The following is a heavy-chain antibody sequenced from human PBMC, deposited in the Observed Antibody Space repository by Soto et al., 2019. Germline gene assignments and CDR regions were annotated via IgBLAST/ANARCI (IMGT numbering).Heavy chain of an antibody. CDR2: IWYDGSSK. CDR1: GFTFSSYG. D-gene: IGHD4-17*01. J-gene: IGHJ1*01. Sequence: GGSLRLSCAASGFTFSSYGMHWVRQAPGKGLEWVAVIWYDGSSKYYADSVKGRFTISRDNSKITLYLQMNSLRAEDTAVYYCARDQGYGDYVSYFQHWGQGTLVTVSS. V-gene: IGHV3-33*01. CDR3: ARDQGYGDYVSYFQH.